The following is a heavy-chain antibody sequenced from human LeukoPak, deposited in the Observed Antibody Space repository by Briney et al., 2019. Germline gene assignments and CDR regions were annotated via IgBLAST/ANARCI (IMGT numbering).Heavy chain of an antibody. Sequence: GGSLRLSCAASGFTFDDYGMSWVRQAPGKGLEWVSGINWNGGSTGYADSVKGRFTISRDNSKNTLYLQMNSLRAEDTAVYYCAKHRYDFWSGYIDYWGQGTLVTVSS. J-gene: IGHJ4*02. CDR3: AKHRYDFWSGYIDY. CDR1: GFTFDDYG. CDR2: INWNGGST. V-gene: IGHV3-20*04. D-gene: IGHD3-3*01.